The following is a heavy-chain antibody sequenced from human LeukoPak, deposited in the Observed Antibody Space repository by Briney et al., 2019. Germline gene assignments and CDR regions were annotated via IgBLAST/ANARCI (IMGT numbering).Heavy chain of an antibody. Sequence: GASVKVSCKASGYAFTSYGISWVRQAPGQGLEWMGWISAYNGNTNYAQKLQGRVTMTTDTSTSTAYMELRSLRSEDTAVYYCATQRYSSSVDAFDIWGQGTMVTVSS. J-gene: IGHJ3*02. CDR1: GYAFTSYG. D-gene: IGHD6-13*01. CDR2: ISAYNGNT. V-gene: IGHV1-18*01. CDR3: ATQRYSSSVDAFDI.